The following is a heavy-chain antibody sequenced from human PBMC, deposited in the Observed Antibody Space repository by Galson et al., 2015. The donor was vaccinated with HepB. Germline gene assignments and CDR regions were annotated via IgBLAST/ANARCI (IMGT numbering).Heavy chain of an antibody. J-gene: IGHJ4*02. CDR2: FDPEDGET. D-gene: IGHD1-26*01. CDR1: GYTLAELS. V-gene: IGHV1-24*01. CDR3: ATDIIGSIVGATVRYFDY. Sequence: SVKVSCKVSGYTLAELSMHWVRQAPGKGLEWMGGFDPEDGETIYAQKFQGRVTMTEDTSTDTAYMELSSLRSEDTAVYYCATDIIGSIVGATVRYFDYWGQGTLVTVSS.